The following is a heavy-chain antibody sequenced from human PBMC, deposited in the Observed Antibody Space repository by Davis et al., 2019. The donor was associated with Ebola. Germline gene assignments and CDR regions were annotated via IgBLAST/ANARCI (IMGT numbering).Heavy chain of an antibody. CDR2: INHSGST. D-gene: IGHD4-17*01. Sequence: SETLSLTCAVYGGSFSGYYWSWIRQPPGKGLEWIGEINHSGSTNYNPSLKSRVTISVDTSKNQFSLKLSSVTAADTAVYYCARGNTVTTILYYYYGMDVWGQGTTVTVSS. CDR3: ARGNTVTTILYYYYGMDV. CDR1: GGSFSGYY. J-gene: IGHJ6*02. V-gene: IGHV4-34*01.